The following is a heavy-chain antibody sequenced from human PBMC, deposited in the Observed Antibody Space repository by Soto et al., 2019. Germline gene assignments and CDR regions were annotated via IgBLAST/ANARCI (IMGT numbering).Heavy chain of an antibody. J-gene: IGHJ6*02. Sequence: GGSLRLSGAASGFTFDDYAMHWVRQAPGKGLEWVSGISWNSGSIGYADSVKGRFTISRDNAKNSLYLQMNSLRAEDTALYYCAKEAIAASSYYGMDVWGQGTTVNVSS. CDR1: GFTFDDYA. CDR2: ISWNSGSI. CDR3: AKEAIAASSYYGMDV. V-gene: IGHV3-9*01. D-gene: IGHD6-25*01.